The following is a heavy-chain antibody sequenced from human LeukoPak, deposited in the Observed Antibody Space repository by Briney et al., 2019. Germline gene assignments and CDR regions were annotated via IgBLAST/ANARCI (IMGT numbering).Heavy chain of an antibody. J-gene: IGHJ4*02. CDR2: INHSGST. D-gene: IGHD1-14*01. CDR3: ARVSPEKKFDY. V-gene: IGHV4-34*01. CDR1: GGSFSGYY. Sequence: SETLSLTCAVYGGSFSGYYWSWIRQPPGKGLEWIGEINHSGSTNYNPSLKSRVTISVDKSKNQFSLILSSVTAADTAVYYCARVSPEKKFDYWGQGTLVTVSS.